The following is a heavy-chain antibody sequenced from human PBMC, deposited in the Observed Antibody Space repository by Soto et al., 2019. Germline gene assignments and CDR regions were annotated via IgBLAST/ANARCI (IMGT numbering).Heavy chain of an antibody. V-gene: IGHV3-30*04. CDR2: IAYDGSNK. CDR1: GLTFSSYA. D-gene: IGHD3-3*01. J-gene: IGHJ3*02. Sequence: GGSRRLSCAASGLTFSSYAMHWVRQAPGKGLDWVAVIAYDGSNKYYSDSVKGRFTIASDNSKNSLYLQMNTLRAEDTAVYYCAREGFLEWLSHDAFDIWGQGTMVTVSS. CDR3: AREGFLEWLSHDAFDI.